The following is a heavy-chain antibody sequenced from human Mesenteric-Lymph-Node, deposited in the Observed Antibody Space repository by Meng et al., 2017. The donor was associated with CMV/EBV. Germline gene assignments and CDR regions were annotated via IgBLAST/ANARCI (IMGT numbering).Heavy chain of an antibody. D-gene: IGHD3-3*01. CDR2: IYYSGST. CDR3: ARGRRDFTAHIDY. Sequence: SETLSLTCTVSGGSISSSSYYWGWIRQSPGKGLEWIGSIYYSGSTYYNPSLKSRVTISVDTSKNQFSLKLSSVTAADTAVYYCARGRRDFTAHIDYWGQGTLVTVSS. V-gene: IGHV4-39*07. J-gene: IGHJ4*02. CDR1: GGSISSSSYY.